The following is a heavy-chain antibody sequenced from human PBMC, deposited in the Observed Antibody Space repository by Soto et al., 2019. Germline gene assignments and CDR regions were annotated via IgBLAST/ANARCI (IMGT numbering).Heavy chain of an antibody. CDR2: ISVYSGNT. D-gene: IGHD3-22*01. V-gene: IGHV1-18*01. J-gene: IGHJ4*02. CDR1: GDTFTNYG. Sequence: ASVKVSCKASGDTFTNYGFSWVRQAPGQGLEWMGWISVYSGNTNYAQNVQGRVTMTTDTSTSTAYMELKSLRSDDTAVYYCARDRSPYYYDSSGYPHYWGQGTLVTVSS. CDR3: ARDRSPYYYDSSGYPHY.